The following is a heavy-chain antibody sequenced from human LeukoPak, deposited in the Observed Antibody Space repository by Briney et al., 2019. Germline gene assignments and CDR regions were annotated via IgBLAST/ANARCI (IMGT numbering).Heavy chain of an antibody. V-gene: IGHV1-18*01. CDR2: ISTYSGNT. CDR1: GYTFTTLS. D-gene: IGHD2-2*01. J-gene: IGHJ4*02. CDR3: AREYCSSTSCYGPDY. Sequence: ASVKVSCKASGYTFTTLSISWVRQAPGQGLEWMGWISTYSGNTIYAQNLQDRVTVTTDTSTTTAYMELRSLRSDDTALYYCAREYCSSTSCYGPDYWGQGTLVTVSS.